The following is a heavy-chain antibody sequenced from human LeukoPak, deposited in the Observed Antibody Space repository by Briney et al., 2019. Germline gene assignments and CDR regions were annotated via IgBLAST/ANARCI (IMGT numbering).Heavy chain of an antibody. V-gene: IGHV3-11*04. D-gene: IGHD5-18*01. CDR2: ISSSGSTI. J-gene: IGHJ4*02. Sequence: GGSLRFSCAASGFSFSDYYMSWIRQAPGKGLEWVSYISSSGSTIYYADSVKGRFTISRDNAKNSLYLQMNSLRAEDTAVYYCARDFSSVSYSYARGGFDYWGQGTLVTVSS. CDR1: GFSFSDYY. CDR3: ARDFSSVSYSYARGGFDY.